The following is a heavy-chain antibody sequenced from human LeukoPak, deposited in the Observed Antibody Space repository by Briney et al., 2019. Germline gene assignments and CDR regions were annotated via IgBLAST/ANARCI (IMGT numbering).Heavy chain of an antibody. CDR1: GFTFSSYW. CDR3: ARGPGYSSGWYVLSVDY. D-gene: IGHD6-19*01. J-gene: IGHJ4*02. V-gene: IGHV3-74*01. Sequence: GGSLRLSCAASGFTFSSYWMHWVRQAPGKGLVWVSRINSDGSSTSYADSVKGRFTISRDNAKNMLYLQMNSLSAEDTAVYYCARGPGYSSGWYVLSVDYWGQGTLVTVSS. CDR2: INSDGSST.